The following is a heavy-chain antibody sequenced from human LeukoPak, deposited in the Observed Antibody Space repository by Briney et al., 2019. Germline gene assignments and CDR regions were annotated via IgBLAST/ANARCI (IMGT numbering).Heavy chain of an antibody. CDR1: GFTFSSYA. CDR3: AKGGYYYDSSGYYEFDY. D-gene: IGHD3-22*01. Sequence: GGSLRLSCAASGFTFSSYAMRWVRQAPGKGLEWVSAISGSGGSTYYADSVKGRFTISRDNSKNTLYLQMNSLRAEDTAVYYCAKGGYYYDSSGYYEFDYWGQGTLVTVSS. CDR2: ISGSGGST. J-gene: IGHJ4*02. V-gene: IGHV3-23*01.